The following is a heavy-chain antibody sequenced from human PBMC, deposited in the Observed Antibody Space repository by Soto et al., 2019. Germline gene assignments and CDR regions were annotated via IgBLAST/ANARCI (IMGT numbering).Heavy chain of an antibody. Sequence: SETLSLTCTVSGGSISSYYWSWIRQPPGKGLEWIGYIYYSGSTNYNPSLKSRVTISVDTSKNQFSLKLSSVTAADTAVYYCARAGGYYYDSSGYYVNPYYYYGMDVWGQGTTVTVSS. CDR2: IYYSGST. J-gene: IGHJ6*02. CDR3: ARAGGYYYDSSGYYVNPYYYYGMDV. D-gene: IGHD3-22*01. CDR1: GGSISSYY. V-gene: IGHV4-59*01.